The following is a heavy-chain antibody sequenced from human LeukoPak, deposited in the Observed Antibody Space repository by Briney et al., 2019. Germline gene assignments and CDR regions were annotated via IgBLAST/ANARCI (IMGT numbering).Heavy chain of an antibody. Sequence: PGGSLRLSCAASGLNFRSHGFHWVRQAPGKGLEWVSFIQNDGGNIYYADSVKGRFTISRDDSKNTLYLEMEGLRTEDTALYFCAGGLSIREYFDLWGQGTLVTVSP. V-gene: IGHV3-30*02. CDR2: IQNDGGNI. D-gene: IGHD2-21*01. J-gene: IGHJ1*01. CDR3: AGGLSIREYFDL. CDR1: GLNFRSHG.